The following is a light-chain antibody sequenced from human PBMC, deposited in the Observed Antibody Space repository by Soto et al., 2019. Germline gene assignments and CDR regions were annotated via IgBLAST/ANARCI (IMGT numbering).Light chain of an antibody. CDR3: CSYAGSSGYV. CDR1: SSDVGSYNL. Sequence: QSALTQPASVSGSPGQSITISCTGTSSDVGSYNLVSWYQQHPGKAPNLMIYEGSKRPSGVSNRFSGSKSGNTASLTISGLQAEDEADYYCCSYAGSSGYVFGTGTKLTVL. J-gene: IGLJ1*01. CDR2: EGS. V-gene: IGLV2-23*01.